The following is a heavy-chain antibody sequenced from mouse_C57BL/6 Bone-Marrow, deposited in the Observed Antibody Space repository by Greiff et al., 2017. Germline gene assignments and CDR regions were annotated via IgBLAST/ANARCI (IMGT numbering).Heavy chain of an antibody. J-gene: IGHJ3*01. CDR3: ARGRGNSFAY. V-gene: IGHV1-55*01. Sequence: QVQLKQPGAELVKPGALVKMSCKASGYTFTSYWITWVKQRPGQGLEWIGDIYPGSGSTNYNEKFKSKATLTVDTSSSTAYMQLSSLTSEDSAVYYCARGRGNSFAYWGQGTLVTVSA. CDR1: GYTFTSYW. CDR2: IYPGSGST. D-gene: IGHD2-1*01.